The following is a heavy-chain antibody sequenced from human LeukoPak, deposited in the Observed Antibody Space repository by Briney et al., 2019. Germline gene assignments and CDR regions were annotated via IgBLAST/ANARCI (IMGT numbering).Heavy chain of an antibody. Sequence: SETLSLTCVVSGGSLSTHHWSWIRQSPGRGLEWIGYISDSGSTNYNPSLKSRVAISVDTSKNQFSLMLSSVTAADTAVYYCARGYDSSAYYPFNYWGQGTLVTVSS. V-gene: IGHV4-59*11. CDR2: ISDSGST. J-gene: IGHJ4*02. CDR1: GGSLSTHH. D-gene: IGHD3-22*01. CDR3: ARGYDSSAYYPFNY.